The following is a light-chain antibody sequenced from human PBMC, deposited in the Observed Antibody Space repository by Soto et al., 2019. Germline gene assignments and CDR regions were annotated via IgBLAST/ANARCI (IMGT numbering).Light chain of an antibody. V-gene: IGKV3-20*01. J-gene: IGKJ2*01. Sequence: EIVLTQSPGTLTLSPGERATLSCRASQSVGSGYLAWYQQKTGQAPRLLIYGASTRATGITDRFTSSGSGTDFSLTISRLEHEDFAVYYCQRYDGSSYTFGHGTKLEIK. CDR2: GAS. CDR3: QRYDGSSYT. CDR1: QSVGSGY.